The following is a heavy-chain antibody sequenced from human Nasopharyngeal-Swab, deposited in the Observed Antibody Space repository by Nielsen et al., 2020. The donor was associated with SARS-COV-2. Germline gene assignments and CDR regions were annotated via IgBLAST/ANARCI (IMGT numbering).Heavy chain of an antibody. D-gene: IGHD6-19*01. Sequence: GESLKISCAASGFTFSDYYMSWIRQAPGKGLEWVSYISSSGSTIYYADSVKGRFTISRDNAKNSLYLQMNSLRAEDTAVYYCASLSIAVAGSPFDYWGQGTLVTVSS. J-gene: IGHJ4*02. CDR1: GFTFSDYY. V-gene: IGHV3-11*04. CDR2: ISSSGSTI. CDR3: ASLSIAVAGSPFDY.